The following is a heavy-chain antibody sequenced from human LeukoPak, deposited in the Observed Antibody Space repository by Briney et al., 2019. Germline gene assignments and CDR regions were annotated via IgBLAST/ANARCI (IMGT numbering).Heavy chain of an antibody. D-gene: IGHD3-10*01. CDR1: GGTFSSYA. CDR3: ALTSASLWFGALSFDY. V-gene: IGHV1-69*05. J-gene: IGHJ4*02. CDR2: IIPIFGAA. Sequence: SVKVSCKASGGTFSSYAISWARQAPGQGLEWMGGIIPIFGAANYAQKFQGRVTITTDESTSTAYMELSSLRSEDTAVYYCALTSASLWFGALSFDYWGQGTLVTVSS.